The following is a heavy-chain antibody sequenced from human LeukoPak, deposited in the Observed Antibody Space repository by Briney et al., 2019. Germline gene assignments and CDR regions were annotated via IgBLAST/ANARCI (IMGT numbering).Heavy chain of an antibody. D-gene: IGHD3-22*01. CDR3: TTDSNTMIVVVTHI. CDR1: GFTLSNAW. J-gene: IGHJ4*02. Sequence: GGSLRLSCAASGFTLSNAWMSWVRQAPGKGLEWVGRIKSKTDGGTTDYAAPVKGRFTISRDDSKNTLYLQMNSLKTEDTAVYYCTTDSNTMIVVVTHIWGQGTLVTVSS. V-gene: IGHV3-15*01. CDR2: IKSKTDGGTT.